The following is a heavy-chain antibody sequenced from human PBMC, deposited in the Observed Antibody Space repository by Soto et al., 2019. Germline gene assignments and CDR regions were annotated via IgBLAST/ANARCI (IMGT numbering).Heavy chain of an antibody. CDR1: GGSISRGDYY. Sequence: SETLSLTCTVSGGSISRGDYYWSWIRQPPGKGLEWIGYIYYSGSTYYNPSLKSRVTISVDTSKNQFSLKLSSVTAADTAVYYCASQYSSSWHYDYWGQGTLVTVSS. CDR3: ASQYSSSWHYDY. D-gene: IGHD6-13*01. V-gene: IGHV4-30-4*01. CDR2: IYYSGST. J-gene: IGHJ4*02.